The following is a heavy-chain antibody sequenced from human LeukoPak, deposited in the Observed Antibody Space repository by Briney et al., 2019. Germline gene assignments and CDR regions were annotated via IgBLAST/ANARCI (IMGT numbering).Heavy chain of an antibody. CDR2: INHSGST. J-gene: IGHJ2*01. CDR3: AITTVTTIYFYFDL. V-gene: IGHV4-34*01. D-gene: IGHD4-17*01. CDR1: GGSFSGYY. Sequence: SETLSLTCAVYGGSFSGYYWSWIRQPPGKGLEWIGEINHSGSTNYNPSLKSRVTISVDTSKNQFSLKLSSVTAGDTAVYYCAITTVTTIYFYFDLWGRGTLVTVSS.